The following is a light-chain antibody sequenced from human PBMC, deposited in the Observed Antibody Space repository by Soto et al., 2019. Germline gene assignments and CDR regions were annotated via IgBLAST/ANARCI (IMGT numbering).Light chain of an antibody. J-gene: IGKJ5*01. CDR3: QQYDSWPMT. Sequence: EIVMTQSPATLSVSPGETTRLSCRASQSINSDVAWYQQKVGQTPRLLIHGASTRATGIAARFSGSGSGTEFTLTIASLQSEDSAVYYCQQYDSWPMTFGQGTRLEIK. CDR2: GAS. CDR1: QSINSD. V-gene: IGKV3D-15*01.